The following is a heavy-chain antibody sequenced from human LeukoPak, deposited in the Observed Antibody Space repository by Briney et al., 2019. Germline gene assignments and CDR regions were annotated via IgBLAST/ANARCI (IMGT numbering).Heavy chain of an antibody. D-gene: IGHD6-19*01. V-gene: IGHV4-59*12. CDR1: GGSISSYY. Sequence: SETLSLTCTVSGGSISSYYWSWIRQPPGKGLEWIGYIYYSGSTNYNPSLKSRVTISVDTSKNQFSLKLSSVTAADTAVYYCARVIWGIAVAGTPGAFDIWGQGTMVTVSS. CDR3: ARVIWGIAVAGTPGAFDI. CDR2: IYYSGST. J-gene: IGHJ3*02.